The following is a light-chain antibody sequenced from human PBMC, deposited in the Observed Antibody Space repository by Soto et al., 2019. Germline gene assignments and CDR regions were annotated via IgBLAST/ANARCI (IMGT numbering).Light chain of an antibody. J-gene: IGKJ5*01. V-gene: IGKV1-5*01. CDR2: AAS. CDR1: QSISSW. CDR3: QQFKSYPIT. Sequence: DIQMTQSPSTQSASVGDRVTITIRASQSISSWLAWYQQKPGKAPKLLIYAASTLQNGVPSTFSGSGSGTEFTLTISSLQPEDFGTYYCQQFKSYPITFGQGTRLEIK.